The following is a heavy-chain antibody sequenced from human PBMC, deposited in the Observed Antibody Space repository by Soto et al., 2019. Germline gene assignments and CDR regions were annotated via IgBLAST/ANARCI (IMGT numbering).Heavy chain of an antibody. D-gene: IGHD1-26*01. V-gene: IGHV6-1*01. CDR2: TYYRSKWKY. CDR3: ARGELEPNYYYYGMDV. J-gene: IGHJ6*02. Sequence: SQTLSLTCAISGDSVSSNSAAWNWIRQSPSRGLEWLGRTYYRSKWKYDYADSVKGRFTISRDNAKNSLYLQTNSLRAEDTAVYYCARGELEPNYYYYGMDVWGQGTTVTVSS. CDR1: GDSVSSNSAA.